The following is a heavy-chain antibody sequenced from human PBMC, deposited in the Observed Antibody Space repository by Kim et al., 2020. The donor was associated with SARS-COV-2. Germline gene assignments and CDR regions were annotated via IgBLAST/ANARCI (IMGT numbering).Heavy chain of an antibody. V-gene: IGHV3-73*01. D-gene: IGHD1-7*01. J-gene: IGHJ4*02. CDR2: VRTKANSYAT. CDR1: GFTFSDSP. Sequence: GGSLRLSCAASGFTFSDSPMHWVRQASGKGLEWVGRVRTKANSYATGYPASVKGRFTIFRADSENTAYLQMNSLKIEDTGVYYCSRQLIGTGTTDNWGQGTLVTVSS. CDR3: SRQLIGTGTTDN.